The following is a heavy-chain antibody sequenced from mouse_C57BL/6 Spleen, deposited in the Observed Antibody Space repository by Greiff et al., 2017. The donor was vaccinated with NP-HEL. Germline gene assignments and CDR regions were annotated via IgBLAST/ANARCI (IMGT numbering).Heavy chain of an antibody. CDR2: INPNNGGT. Sequence: EVQLQQSGPELVKPGASVKMSCKASGYTFTDYNMHWVKQSHGKSLEWIGYINPNNGGTSYNQKFKGKATLTVNKSSSTAYMELRSLTSEDSAVYYCATDGYYRGAWFAYWGQGTLVTVSA. CDR3: ATDGYYRGAWFAY. V-gene: IGHV1-22*01. D-gene: IGHD2-3*01. CDR1: GYTFTDYN. J-gene: IGHJ3*01.